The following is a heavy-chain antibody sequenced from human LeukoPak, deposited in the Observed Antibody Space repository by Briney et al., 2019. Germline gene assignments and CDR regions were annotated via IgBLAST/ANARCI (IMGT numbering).Heavy chain of an antibody. CDR1: GGSISSYY. V-gene: IGHV4-4*07. J-gene: IGHJ1*01. CDR2: IYTSGST. CDR3: ASLAGPYGGNDGYFQH. Sequence: SETLSLTCTVSGGSISSYYWSWIRQPPGKGLEWIGRIYTSGSTNYNPSLKSRVTMSVDTSKNQFSLKLSSVTAADTAVYYCASLAGPYGGNDGYFQHWGQGTLVTVSS. D-gene: IGHD4-23*01.